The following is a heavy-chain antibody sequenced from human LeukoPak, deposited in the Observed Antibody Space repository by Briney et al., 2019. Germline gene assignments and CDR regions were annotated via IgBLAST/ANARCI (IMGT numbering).Heavy chain of an antibody. CDR2: IYPSGTT. J-gene: IGHJ6*03. Sequence: PSQTLSLTCTVSGGSLSSGSYYWSWIRQPAGKGLEWIGRIYPSGTTNNNPSLNSRATISVDTSKNQFSLKLSSVTAADTAVYYCARDRSSWTTYYYYYMDAWGKGTTVTVSS. CDR3: ARDRSSWTTYYYYYMDA. CDR1: GGSLSSGSYY. V-gene: IGHV4-61*02. D-gene: IGHD6-13*01.